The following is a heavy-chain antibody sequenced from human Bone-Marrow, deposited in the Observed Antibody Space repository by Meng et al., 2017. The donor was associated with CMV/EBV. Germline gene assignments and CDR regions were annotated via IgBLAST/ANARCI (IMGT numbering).Heavy chain of an antibody. V-gene: IGHV4-34*01. J-gene: IGHJ5*02. D-gene: IGHD3-16*01. Sequence: SETRSLTCAVYGGSFSGYYWSWIRQPPGKGLEWIGEINHSGSTNYNPSPKSRVTISVDTSKNQFSQKLSSVTAADTAVYYGARAGDYVWGSGSGRDPWGQGTLVTVSS. CDR3: ARAGDYVWGSGSGRDP. CDR2: INHSGST. CDR1: GGSFSGYY.